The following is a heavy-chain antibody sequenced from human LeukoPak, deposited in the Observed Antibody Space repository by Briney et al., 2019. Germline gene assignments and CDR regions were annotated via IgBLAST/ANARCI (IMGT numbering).Heavy chain of an antibody. CDR3: ARDPERYLRTGKFDY. Sequence: GGSLRLSCAASGFTFSTSAMNWVRQVPGKGLEWVSSINSYSSHIYYAASVRGRFTVPRDNARNSVFLQMNSLTAEDTAVYYCARDPERYLRTGKFDYWGQGTLVTVSS. D-gene: IGHD5/OR15-5a*01. V-gene: IGHV3-21*01. J-gene: IGHJ4*02. CDR1: GFTFSTSA. CDR2: INSYSSHI.